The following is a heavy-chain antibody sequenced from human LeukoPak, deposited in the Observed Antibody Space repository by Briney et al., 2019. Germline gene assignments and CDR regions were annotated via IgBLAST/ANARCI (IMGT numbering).Heavy chain of an antibody. V-gene: IGHV1-2*02. Sequence: ASVKVSCKASGYSFTDYYIHWMRQAPGQGLXXMGWIRSDSGATEYAQKFQGRVTITRDTSITTAYMQLTSLTSDDTAVYYCARDPPTSVEFDYWGQGTLVTVSS. CDR3: ARDPPTSVEFDY. CDR1: GYSFTDYY. CDR2: IRSDSGAT. D-gene: IGHD4-23*01. J-gene: IGHJ4*02.